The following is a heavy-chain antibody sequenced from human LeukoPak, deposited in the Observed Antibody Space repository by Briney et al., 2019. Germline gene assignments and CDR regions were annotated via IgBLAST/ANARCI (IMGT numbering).Heavy chain of an antibody. CDR3: ARGWYYGSGSYGKAFDI. CDR2: IYTSGST. Sequence: SETLSLTCTVSGGSISSYYWSWIRQPAGKGLEWIGRIYTSGSTNYNPSLKSRVTMSVDTSKNQFSLKLSSVTAADTAVYYCARGWYYGSGSYGKAFDIWGQGTMVTVSS. V-gene: IGHV4-4*07. CDR1: GGSISSYY. J-gene: IGHJ3*02. D-gene: IGHD3-10*01.